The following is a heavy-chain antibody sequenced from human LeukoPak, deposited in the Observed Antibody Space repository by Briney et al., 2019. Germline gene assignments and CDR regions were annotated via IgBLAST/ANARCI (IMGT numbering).Heavy chain of an antibody. CDR1: GFTFSSYA. D-gene: IGHD3-10*01. J-gene: IGHJ4*02. V-gene: IGHV3-23*01. CDR2: ISGSGYYT. CDR3: ARAPNPRGFITMVRGVIYYFDY. Sequence: QPGGSLRLSCAASGFTFSSYAMIWVRQAPGKGLEWVSAISGSGYYTYYADSVKGRFSISRDNSKNTLYLQMNSLRAEDTAVYYCARAPNPRGFITMVRGVIYYFDYWGQGTLVTVSS.